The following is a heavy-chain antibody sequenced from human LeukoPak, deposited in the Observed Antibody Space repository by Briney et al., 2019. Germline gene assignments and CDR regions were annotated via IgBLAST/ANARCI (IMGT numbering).Heavy chain of an antibody. CDR2: IYYSGST. CDR1: GGSLSSSSYF. Sequence: SETLSLTCTVSGGSLSSSSYFWAWIRQPPGKGLEWIGSIYYSGSTYYNPSLKSRVTISVDTSKNQFSLKLSSVTAADTAVYYCARHGYGSSSELSYWGQGTLVTVSS. J-gene: IGHJ4*02. D-gene: IGHD6-6*01. CDR3: ARHGYGSSSELSY. V-gene: IGHV4-39*01.